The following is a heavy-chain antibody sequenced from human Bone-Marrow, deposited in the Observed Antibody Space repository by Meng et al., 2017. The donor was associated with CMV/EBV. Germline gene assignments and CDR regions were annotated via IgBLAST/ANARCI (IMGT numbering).Heavy chain of an antibody. CDR3: ARTDPMYYDFWSGYLIFDY. V-gene: IGHV1-2*02. Sequence: ASVKVSCKASGYTFSDYYMHWVRQAPGLGLEWMGCVHAKTGVTKYAQEFQGRVTMTRDTSISTVYMELSRLRPDDTAVFYCARTDPMYYDFWSGYLIFDYWGQGTLVTVSS. D-gene: IGHD3-3*01. CDR2: VHAKTGVT. J-gene: IGHJ4*02. CDR1: GYTFSDYY.